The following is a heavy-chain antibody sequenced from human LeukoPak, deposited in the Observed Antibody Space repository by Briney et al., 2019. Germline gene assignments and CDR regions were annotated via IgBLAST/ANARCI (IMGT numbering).Heavy chain of an antibody. Sequence: ASVKVSCKASGGTFSSYAISWVRQAPGQGLEWMGGIIPIFGTANYAQKFQGRVTITADESTSTAYMELSSLRSEGTAVYYCARGPSGWWYYFDYWGQGTLVTVSS. V-gene: IGHV1-69*13. CDR1: GGTFSSYA. J-gene: IGHJ4*02. CDR2: IIPIFGTA. CDR3: ARGPSGWWYYFDY. D-gene: IGHD6-19*01.